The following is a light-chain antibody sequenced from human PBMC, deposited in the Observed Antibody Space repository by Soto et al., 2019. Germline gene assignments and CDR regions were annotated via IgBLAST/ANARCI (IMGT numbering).Light chain of an antibody. J-gene: IGLJ2*01. V-gene: IGLV6-57*01. CDR2: EDN. Sequence: NFMLTQPHSVSESPGKTVTISCTRSSGSIASNYVQWYQQRPGSSPTTVIYEDNQRPSVVPDRFSGSIDSSSNSASLTISGLKNEDEADYLCQSYDSSNQVFGGGTKLTVL. CDR3: QSYDSSNQV. CDR1: SGSIASNY.